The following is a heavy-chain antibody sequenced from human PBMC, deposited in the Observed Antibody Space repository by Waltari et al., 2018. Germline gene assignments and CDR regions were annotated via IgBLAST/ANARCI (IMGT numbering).Heavy chain of an antibody. CDR1: GFTFSSYW. J-gene: IGHJ3*01. D-gene: IGHD1-7*01. Sequence: EVQLVESGGGLVQPGGSLRVSCAASGFTFSSYWMHWVRQAPGKGLVGGSRIKSEVSGTSYADSAKGRFTISRDNAKNTLCLQMNSLRAEDTAVYYCASGNSHAFDLWGQGTMVTVSS. CDR3: ASGNSHAFDL. CDR2: IKSEVSGT. V-gene: IGHV3-74*01.